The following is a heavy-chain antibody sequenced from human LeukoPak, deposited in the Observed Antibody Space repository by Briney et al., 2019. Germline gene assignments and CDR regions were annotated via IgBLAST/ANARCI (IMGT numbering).Heavy chain of an antibody. Sequence: PGGSLRLSCAASGFTFSSYSMNWVRQAPGKGLEWVSAISGSGGSTYYADSVKGRFTISRDNSKNTLYLQMNSLRAEDTAVYYCAELGDSSGYYSYWGQGTLVTVSS. D-gene: IGHD3-22*01. J-gene: IGHJ4*02. CDR3: AELGDSSGYYSY. CDR1: GFTFSSYS. V-gene: IGHV3-23*01. CDR2: ISGSGGST.